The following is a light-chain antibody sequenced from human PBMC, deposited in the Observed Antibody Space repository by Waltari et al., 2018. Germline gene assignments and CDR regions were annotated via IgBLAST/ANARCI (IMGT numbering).Light chain of an antibody. V-gene: IGLV2-11*01. CDR1: STDVGRYAH. Sequence: QSALTQPRSVSGSPGQSVAISCIGTSTDVGRYAHVSWSQQHPGKAPKPLIYHVTQRPSGVPVRSSGSQSANSASLTISGLQAEDEADYYCCSYAGNPYVFGTGTKVTVL. CDR3: CSYAGNPYV. CDR2: HVT. J-gene: IGLJ1*01.